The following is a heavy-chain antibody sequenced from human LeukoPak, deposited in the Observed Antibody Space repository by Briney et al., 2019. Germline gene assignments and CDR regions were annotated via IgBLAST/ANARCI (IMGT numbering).Heavy chain of an antibody. D-gene: IGHD2-15*01. CDR1: GGSISSYY. V-gene: IGHV4-59*08. J-gene: IGHJ4*02. CDR2: IYYSGST. Sequence: SETLSLTCTVSGGSISSYYWSWIRQPPGKGLEWIGYIYYSGSTNYNPSLKSRVTISVDTSKNQFSLKLSSVTAADTAVYYCARGDCSGGSCLFNYWGQGTLVTVSS. CDR3: ARGDCSGGSCLFNY.